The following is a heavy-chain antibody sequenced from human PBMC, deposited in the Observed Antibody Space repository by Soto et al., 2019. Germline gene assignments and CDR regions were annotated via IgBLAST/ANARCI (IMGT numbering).Heavy chain of an antibody. CDR3: ARVYDDFWSGYWSPQYYYYYGMDV. D-gene: IGHD3-3*01. CDR1: GYTFTSYG. Sequence: ASVKVSCKASGYTFTSYGISWVRQAPGQGPEWVGWVSAYIGTTYYAQKLQGRVTMTADTSTNTAYMELRSLRSDDTAVYYCARVYDDFWSGYWSPQYYYYYGMDVWGQGTTVTVSS. V-gene: IGHV1-18*01. J-gene: IGHJ6*02. CDR2: VSAYIGTT.